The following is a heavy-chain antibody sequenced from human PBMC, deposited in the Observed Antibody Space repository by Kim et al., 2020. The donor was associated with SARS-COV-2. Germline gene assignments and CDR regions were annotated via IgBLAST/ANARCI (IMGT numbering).Heavy chain of an antibody. J-gene: IGHJ5*02. V-gene: IGHV5-51*01. D-gene: IGHD4-17*01. CDR3: ARTLYGDYARGCDP. Sequence: SPSFQGQVTISADKSISTAYLQWSSLKASDTAMYYCARTLYGDYARGCDPWGQGTLVTVSS.